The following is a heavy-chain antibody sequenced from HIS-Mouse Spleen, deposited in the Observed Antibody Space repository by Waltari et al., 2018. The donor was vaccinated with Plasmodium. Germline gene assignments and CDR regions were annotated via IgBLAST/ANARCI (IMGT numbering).Heavy chain of an antibody. D-gene: IGHD3-9*01. Sequence: EVQLVESGGGLVKPGGSLRLSCAASGFTFSSYSMNWVRQAPGKGGGLVSSISSSSSYIYYADSVKGRFTISRDNAKNSLYLQMNSLRAEDTAVYYCAREDILTGYYNDYWYFDLWGRGTLVTVSS. CDR1: GFTFSSYS. CDR2: ISSSSSYI. V-gene: IGHV3-21*01. J-gene: IGHJ2*01. CDR3: AREDILTGYYNDYWYFDL.